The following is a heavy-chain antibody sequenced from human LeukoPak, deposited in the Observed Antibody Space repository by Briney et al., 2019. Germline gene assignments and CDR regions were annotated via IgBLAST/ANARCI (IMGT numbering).Heavy chain of an antibody. CDR3: ARDISSSSLDY. V-gene: IGHV3-21*06. CDR1: AFTFSTYN. CDR2: ISSGRTYI. Sequence: PGGSLRLSCAASAFTFSTYNMNWVRQAPGKGLEWVSSISSGRTYIYFTDSLKGRFTISRDNAKNSLCLQMNSLRAQDTAVYYCARDISSSSLDYWGQGTLVTVSS. J-gene: IGHJ4*02. D-gene: IGHD6-13*01.